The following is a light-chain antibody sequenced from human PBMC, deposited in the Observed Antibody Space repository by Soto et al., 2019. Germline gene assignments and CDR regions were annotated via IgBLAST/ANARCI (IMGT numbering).Light chain of an antibody. V-gene: IGLV1-40*01. Sequence: QSVLTQPPSVSGAPGQRVTISCTGSSSNIGAGYDVHWYQQLPETAPKLLIYGNSNRPSGVPDRFSGSKSGTSASLAISGLQAEDEGDYYCQSYDSSLSVFYVFGTGTKVTVL. CDR3: QSYDSSLSVFYV. CDR1: SSNIGAGYD. CDR2: GNS. J-gene: IGLJ1*01.